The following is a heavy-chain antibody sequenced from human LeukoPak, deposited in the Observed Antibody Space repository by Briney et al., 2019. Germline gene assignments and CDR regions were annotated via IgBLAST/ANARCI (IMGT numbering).Heavy chain of an antibody. CDR2: ISGGGSYT. D-gene: IGHD6-19*01. CDR1: GFSFSSFA. V-gene: IGHV3-23*01. Sequence: GGSLRLSCVGSGFSFSSFAMSWVRQAPGKGLEWVSTISGGGSYTYFADSVKGRFTVSRDDSKSTHFLQMNSLRPEDTALYFCAKRITVSAGYYLDSWGRGTLVTVSS. J-gene: IGHJ4*02. CDR3: AKRITVSAGYYLDS.